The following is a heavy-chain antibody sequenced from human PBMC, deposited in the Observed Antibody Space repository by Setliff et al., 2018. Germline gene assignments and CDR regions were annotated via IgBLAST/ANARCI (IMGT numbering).Heavy chain of an antibody. Sequence: ASVKVSCKASGYTFTSYGISWVRQAPGQGLEWMGWISAYNGNTNYAQKLQGRVTMTTDTSTSTAYKELRSLRSDDTAVYYCARDSRTVTTTFDYWGQGTLVTVSS. D-gene: IGHD4-17*01. CDR2: ISAYNGNT. J-gene: IGHJ4*02. CDR1: GYTFTSYG. CDR3: ARDSRTVTTTFDY. V-gene: IGHV1-18*01.